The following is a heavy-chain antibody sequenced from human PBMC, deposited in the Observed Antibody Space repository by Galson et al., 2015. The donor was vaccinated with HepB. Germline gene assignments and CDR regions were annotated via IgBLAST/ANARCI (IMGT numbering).Heavy chain of an antibody. J-gene: IGHJ1*01. D-gene: IGHD3-22*01. V-gene: IGHV3-23*01. CDR3: AKDQYYYNSSGSLAFQH. CDR2: ISGSGGST. Sequence: SLRLSCAASGFTFSSYAMSWVRQAPGKGLEWVSAISGSGGSTYYADSVKGRFTISRDNSKNTLYLQMNSLRAEDTAVYYCAKDQYYYNSSGSLAFQHWGQGTLVTVSS. CDR1: GFTFSSYA.